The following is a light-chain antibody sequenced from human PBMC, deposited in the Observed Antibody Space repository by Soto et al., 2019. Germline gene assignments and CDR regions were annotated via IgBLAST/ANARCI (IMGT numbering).Light chain of an antibody. CDR1: QSISSW. CDR3: QQYNSYSTWT. J-gene: IGKJ1*01. V-gene: IGKV1-5*03. CDR2: KAS. Sequence: DIQMTQSPSTLSASVGDRVTITCRASQSISSWLAWYQRKPGKAPKLLIYKASSLESGVPSRFSGSGSGTEFTLTIRSLQPDDFATYYCQQYNSYSTWTFGQGTKGDIK.